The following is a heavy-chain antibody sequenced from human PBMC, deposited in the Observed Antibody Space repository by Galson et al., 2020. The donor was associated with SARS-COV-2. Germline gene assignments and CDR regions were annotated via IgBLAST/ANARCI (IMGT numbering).Heavy chain of an antibody. CDR3: ARDWGGSPDYYYYMDV. J-gene: IGHJ6*03. Sequence: SETLSLTCTVSGGSISSSSYYWGWIRQPPGKGLEWIGSIYYSGSTYYNPSLKSRVTISVDTSKNQFSLKLSSVTAADTAVYYCARDWGGSPDYYYYMDVG. CDR1: GGSISSSSYY. CDR2: IYYSGST. V-gene: IGHV4-39*07. D-gene: IGHD3-16*01.